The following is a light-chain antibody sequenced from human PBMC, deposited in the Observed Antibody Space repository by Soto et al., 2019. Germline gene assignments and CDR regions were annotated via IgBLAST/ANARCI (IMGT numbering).Light chain of an antibody. CDR2: GAS. CDR3: QSYNDWPLT. J-gene: IGKJ2*01. CDR1: ESLSTY. V-gene: IGKV3-15*01. Sequence: EIVMTQSPATLSASPGDRVTLSCRASESLSTYLAWYQQKPGQAPRLLIYGASTKATGIPARFSGSGSATDFTLTISSLQSEDFAVYYCQSYNDWPLTFGQGTKLEI.